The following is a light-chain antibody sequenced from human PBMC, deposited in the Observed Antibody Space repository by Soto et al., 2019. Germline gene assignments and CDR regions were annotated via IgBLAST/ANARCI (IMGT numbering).Light chain of an antibody. CDR1: SSDVGSFNL. Sequence: QSALTQPASVSGSPGQSITFSCTGTSSDVGSFNLVSWYQQYPGKAPKLIIYEVNKWPSGVSNRFSGSKSGNTASLTISGLQAEDEADYYCCSYACSRWVFGGGTQLTVL. CDR2: EVN. V-gene: IGLV2-23*02. J-gene: IGLJ3*02. CDR3: CSYACSRWV.